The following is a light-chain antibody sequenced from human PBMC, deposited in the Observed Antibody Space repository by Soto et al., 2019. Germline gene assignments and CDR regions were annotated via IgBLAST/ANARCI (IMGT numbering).Light chain of an antibody. CDR3: QQYGSSRT. CDR2: GAS. J-gene: IGKJ1*01. V-gene: IGKV3-20*01. Sequence: ETVLTQSPGTLSLSPGERATLSCRASQSVSSSYLAWYQQKPGQAPRLLIYGASSRATGIPDRFSGSGSGTDFTLTISRLEPEDLAVYYCQQYGSSRTFCQETKVDIK. CDR1: QSVSSSY.